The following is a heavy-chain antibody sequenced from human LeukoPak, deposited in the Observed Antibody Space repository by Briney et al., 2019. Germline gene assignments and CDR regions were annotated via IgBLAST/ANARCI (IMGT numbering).Heavy chain of an antibody. V-gene: IGHV4-59*01. CDR3: ARAGIAAALDY. Sequence: SETLSLTCTVSGGSMRSYYWIWIRQPPGKGLEWIGYIDYTGRSKDNPSLKSRVTISVDMSKNQFSLKLRSVTAADTAVYYCARAGIAAALDYWGQGTLVTVSS. CDR1: GGSMRSYY. J-gene: IGHJ4*02. CDR2: IDYTGRS. D-gene: IGHD6-13*01.